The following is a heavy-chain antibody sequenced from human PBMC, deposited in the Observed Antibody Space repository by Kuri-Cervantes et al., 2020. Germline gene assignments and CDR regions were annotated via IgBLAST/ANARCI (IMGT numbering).Heavy chain of an antibody. CDR3: ARPTRPDYYYYMDV. CDR1: GFTFSTYG. Sequence: GGSLRLSCAASGFTFSTYGMHWVRQAPGKGLEWVATIWYDGSNKYYSDSVKGRFTISRDNSKNTLYLQMNSLRAEDTAMYYCARPTRPDYYYYMDVWGKGTTVTVSS. CDR2: IWYDGSNK. D-gene: IGHD4-17*01. J-gene: IGHJ6*03. V-gene: IGHV3-33*01.